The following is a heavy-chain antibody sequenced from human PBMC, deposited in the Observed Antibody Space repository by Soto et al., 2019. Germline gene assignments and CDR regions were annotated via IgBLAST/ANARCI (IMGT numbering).Heavy chain of an antibody. V-gene: IGHV1-69*02. D-gene: IGHD3-9*01. CDR1: GGTFSSYT. Sequence: SVKVSCKASGGTFSSYTISWVRQAPGQGLEWMGRIIPILGIANYAQKFQGRVTITADKSTSTAYMELRSLRSDDTAVYYCARVNYDILTGYYTDYYYYGMDVWGQGTTVTVSS. J-gene: IGHJ6*02. CDR3: ARVNYDILTGYYTDYYYYGMDV. CDR2: IIPILGIA.